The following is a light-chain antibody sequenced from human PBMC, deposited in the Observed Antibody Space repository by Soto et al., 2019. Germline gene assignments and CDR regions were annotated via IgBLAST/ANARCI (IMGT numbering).Light chain of an antibody. CDR1: QSVSGNV. CDR2: YAS. Sequence: IVLTQSPGTLSLSPGETATLSFRAAQSVSGNVLAWYQQKPGQAPRLHLSYASNRATGVPDRFSGVGSGPDFTLTNSRLENEDVAVYYCQQYGASPWTFGRGTKMDVK. J-gene: IGKJ1*01. CDR3: QQYGASPWT. V-gene: IGKV3-20*01.